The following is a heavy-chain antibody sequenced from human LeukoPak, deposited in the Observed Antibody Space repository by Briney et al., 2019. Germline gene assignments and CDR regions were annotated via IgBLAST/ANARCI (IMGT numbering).Heavy chain of an antibody. J-gene: IGHJ4*02. D-gene: IGHD3-22*01. CDR1: GGTFSSYA. V-gene: IGHV1-69*01. CDR3: ARVAYYYDRQLDY. Sequence: SVKVSCKASGGTFSSYAISWVRQAPGQGLEWMGGINPIFGTANYAQKFQGRVTITADESTSTAYMELSSLRSEDTAVYYCARVAYYYDRQLDYWGQGTLVTVSS. CDR2: INPIFGTA.